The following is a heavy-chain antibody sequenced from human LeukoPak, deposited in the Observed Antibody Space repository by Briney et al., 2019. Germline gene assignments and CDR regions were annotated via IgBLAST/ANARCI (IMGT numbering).Heavy chain of an antibody. Sequence: GGSLRLSCAASGFTFSDYYMSWIRQAPGRGLEWVSYITSSGSTIYYADSVKGRFTISRDNAKNSLYLQMNSLRAEDTAVYYCARRSSGYYAWVFDYWGQGTLVTVSS. J-gene: IGHJ4*02. D-gene: IGHD3-22*01. CDR2: ITSSGSTI. V-gene: IGHV3-11*01. CDR1: GFTFSDYY. CDR3: ARRSSGYYAWVFDY.